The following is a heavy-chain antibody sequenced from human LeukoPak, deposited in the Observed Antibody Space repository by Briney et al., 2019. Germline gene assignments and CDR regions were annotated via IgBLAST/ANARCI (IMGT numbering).Heavy chain of an antibody. V-gene: IGHV4-61*02. CDR3: ATIGLYWHLVSFDY. CDR2: IYTSGST. J-gene: IGHJ4*02. Sequence: PSETLSLTCTVSGGSISSGSYYWSWIRQPAGKGLEWIGRIYTSGSTNYNPSLKSRVTISVDTSKNQFSLKLSSVTAADTAVYYCATIGLYWHLVSFDYWGQGTLVTVSS. CDR1: GGSISSGSYY. D-gene: IGHD6-13*01.